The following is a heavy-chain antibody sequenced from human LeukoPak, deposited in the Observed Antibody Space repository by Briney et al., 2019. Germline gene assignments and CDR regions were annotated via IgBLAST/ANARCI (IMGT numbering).Heavy chain of an antibody. CDR3: AADPTVFYDSSGYYYGWEDYFDY. J-gene: IGHJ4*02. CDR2: IVVGSGNT. CDR1: GGTFSSYA. V-gene: IGHV1-58*02. Sequence: SVKVSCKASGGTFSSYAISWVRQAPGQGLEWIGWIVVGSGNTNYAQKFQERVTITRDMSTSTAYMELSSLRSEDTAVYYCAADPTVFYDSSGYYYGWEDYFDYWGQGTLVTVSS. D-gene: IGHD3-22*01.